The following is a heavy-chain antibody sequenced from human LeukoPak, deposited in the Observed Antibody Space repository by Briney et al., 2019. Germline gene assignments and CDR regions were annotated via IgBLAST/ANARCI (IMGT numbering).Heavy chain of an antibody. CDR3: ARADIVATIGDY. J-gene: IGHJ4*02. CDR1: GGSVSSGSYY. Sequence: SETLSLTCTVSGGSVSSGSYYWSWIRQPPGKGLEWIGSIYYSGSTNYNPSLKSRVTISVDTSKNQFSLKLSSVTAADTAVYYCARADIVATIGDYWGQGTLVTVSS. D-gene: IGHD5-12*01. CDR2: IYYSGST. V-gene: IGHV4-61*01.